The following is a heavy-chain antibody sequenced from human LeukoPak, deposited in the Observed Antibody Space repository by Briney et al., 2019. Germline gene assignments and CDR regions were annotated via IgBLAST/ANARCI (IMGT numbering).Heavy chain of an antibody. Sequence: GASVKVSCKTSGYTFTTYAVHWVRQAPGQSLEWIGWINAGNGDTKYSQKFQVRVTITRAPPATTAYMELSSLTSEDTAVYYCTRGSSFTWPRDYWPFDYWGQGTLVTVSS. CDR3: TRGSSFTWPRDYWPFDY. V-gene: IGHV1-3*01. CDR1: GYTFTTYA. CDR2: INAGNGDT. J-gene: IGHJ4*02. D-gene: IGHD2-2*01.